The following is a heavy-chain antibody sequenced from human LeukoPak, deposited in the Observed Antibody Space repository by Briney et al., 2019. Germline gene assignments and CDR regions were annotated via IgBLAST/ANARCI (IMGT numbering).Heavy chain of an antibody. Sequence: SETLSLTCTVSGGSISSYYWSWIRQPPGKGLEWIGYIYYSGSTNYNPSLKSRVTISVDTSKNQFSLKLSSVTAADTAVYYCASLDGYNGQSDYWGQGTLATVSS. CDR3: ASLDGYNGQSDY. D-gene: IGHD5-24*01. CDR2: IYYSGST. J-gene: IGHJ4*02. CDR1: GGSISSYY. V-gene: IGHV4-59*01.